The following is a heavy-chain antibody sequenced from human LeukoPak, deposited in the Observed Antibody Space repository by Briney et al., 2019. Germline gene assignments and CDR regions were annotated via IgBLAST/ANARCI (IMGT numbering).Heavy chain of an antibody. CDR2: ISIISSYI. CDR1: GFTFSSYS. Sequence: TGGSLRPSCPAPGFTFSSYSMNGVRKAPGKGLGWASSISIISSYIYYADSVKGRFTISRDNAKNSLYLQMNSLRAEDTAVYYCAREGEGVDTAMVTYDFDYWGQGTLVTVSS. D-gene: IGHD5-18*01. CDR3: AREGEGVDTAMVTYDFDY. V-gene: IGHV3-21*01. J-gene: IGHJ4*02.